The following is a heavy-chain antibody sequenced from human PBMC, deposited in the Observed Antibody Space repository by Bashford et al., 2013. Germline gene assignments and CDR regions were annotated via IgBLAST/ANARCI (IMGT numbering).Heavy chain of an antibody. V-gene: IGHV4-30-4*08. Sequence: SETLSLTCTVSGGSISSGGYYWSWIRQHPGKGLEWIGYIYYSGSTYYNPSLKSRVTISVDTSKNQFSLKLSSVTAADTAVYYCASSQVVWGGMDVWGQGTTVTVSS. CDR2: IYYSGST. CDR3: ASSQVVWGGMDV. CDR1: GGSISSGGYY. J-gene: IGHJ6*02. D-gene: IGHD3-16*01.